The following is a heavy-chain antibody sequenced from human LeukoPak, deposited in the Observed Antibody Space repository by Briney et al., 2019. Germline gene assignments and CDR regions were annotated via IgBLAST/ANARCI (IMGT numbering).Heavy chain of an antibody. V-gene: IGHV4-31*03. D-gene: IGHD4-17*01. CDR3: ARLPRDYGIHFDY. J-gene: IGHJ4*02. CDR2: IYYSGST. CDR1: GGSISSGGYY. Sequence: PSETLSLTCTVSGGSISSGGYYWSRIRQHPGKGLEWIGYIYYSGSTYYNPSLKSRVTISVDTSKNQISLKLSSVTAADTAVYYCARLPRDYGIHFDYWGQGTLVTVSS.